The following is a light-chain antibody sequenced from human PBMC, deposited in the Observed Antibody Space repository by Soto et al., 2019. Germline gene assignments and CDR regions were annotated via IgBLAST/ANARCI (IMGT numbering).Light chain of an antibody. J-gene: IGKJ1*01. CDR2: GAS. CDR3: LRYSSSQWT. CDR1: QSVSSN. V-gene: IGKV3-15*01. Sequence: EIVMTQSPATLSVSPGERATLSCRASQSVSSNLAWYKQKPGQAPRLLIYGASTRATGIPARFSGSGSGTDFTLTISRLEPEDFEVYFCLRYSSSQWTFGQGTKVDIK.